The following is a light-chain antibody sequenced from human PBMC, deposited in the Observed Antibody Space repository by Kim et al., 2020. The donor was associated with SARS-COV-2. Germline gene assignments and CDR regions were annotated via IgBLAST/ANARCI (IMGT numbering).Light chain of an antibody. Sequence: EIVLTQSPATLSLSPGERATLSCRASQSVNSYLNWYQQKPGQAPRLLIYDASNRATGIPARFSGSGSGTDFTLTISSLEPEDFAVYYCQHRRNWPITFGQGTRLETK. CDR2: DAS. CDR1: QSVNSY. V-gene: IGKV3-11*01. CDR3: QHRRNWPIT. J-gene: IGKJ5*01.